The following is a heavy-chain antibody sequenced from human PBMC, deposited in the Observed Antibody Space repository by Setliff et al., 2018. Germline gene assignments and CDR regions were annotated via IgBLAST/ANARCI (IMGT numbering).Heavy chain of an antibody. V-gene: IGHV4-59*01. CDR2: VYRNGNT. D-gene: IGHD2-15*01. CDR1: GGSISPYF. Sequence: SETLSLTCTVSGGSISPYFWSWVRQPPGKGLEWIGYVYRNGNTNFNPSLKSRVTMSVDTSKNQFALHLKFVTAADTAVYYCARDRSAYSYGLDVWGQGTTVTV. J-gene: IGHJ6*02. CDR3: ARDRSAYSYGLDV.